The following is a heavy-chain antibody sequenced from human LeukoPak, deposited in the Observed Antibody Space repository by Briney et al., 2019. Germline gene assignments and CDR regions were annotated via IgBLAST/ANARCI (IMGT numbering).Heavy chain of an antibody. J-gene: IGHJ1*01. CDR2: IFGDGPGL. V-gene: IGHV3-21*06. Sequence: PGGSLRLSCTASGFSFSSYSMSWVRQAPGKGLEWVSSIFGDGPGLYYADSVKGRFTISRYNGKNSLFLEMNSLSDDCPCVSYCTRQGASTEAGFWGPGTLVTVSS. D-gene: IGHD5/OR15-5a*01. CDR1: GFSFSSYS. CDR3: TRQGASTEAGF.